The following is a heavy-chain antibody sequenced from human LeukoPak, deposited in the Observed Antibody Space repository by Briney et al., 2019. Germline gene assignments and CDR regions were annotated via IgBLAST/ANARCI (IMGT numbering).Heavy chain of an antibody. D-gene: IGHD6-13*01. CDR3: ASSDPDSSSCLDY. J-gene: IGHJ4*02. CDR1: GGSISTSSYY. V-gene: IGHV4-39*07. Sequence: SETLSLTCSVSGGSISTSSYYWGWIRQPPGKGLEWIGSIYYSGSTYYKPSLKSRVTMSIDTSKNQFSLKLSSVTAADTAVYYCASSDPDSSSCLDYWGQGTLVTVSS. CDR2: IYYSGST.